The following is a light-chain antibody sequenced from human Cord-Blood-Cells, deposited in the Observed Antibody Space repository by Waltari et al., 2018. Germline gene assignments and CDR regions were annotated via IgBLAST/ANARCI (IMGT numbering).Light chain of an antibody. Sequence: QSALTQPASVSGSPGQSITISCTGTSSDVGSYNLVSWYQQPPGKAPKPMIYEVSKRPSGVSNRFSGSKSGNSASLTISGLQAEDEADYYCCSYAGSSTYVFGTGTKVTVL. CDR2: EVS. CDR3: CSYAGSSTYV. CDR1: SSDVGSYNL. J-gene: IGLJ1*01. V-gene: IGLV2-23*02.